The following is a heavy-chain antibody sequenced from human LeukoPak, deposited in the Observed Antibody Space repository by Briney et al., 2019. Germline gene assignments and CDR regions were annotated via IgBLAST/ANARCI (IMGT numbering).Heavy chain of an antibody. J-gene: IGHJ4*02. V-gene: IGHV4-39*01. Sequence: SETLSLTCTVSGGSISSSSYYWGWIRQPPGKGLEWIGSIHYSGSTYYNPSLKSRVTISVDTSKNQFSLKLNSVTAADTAVYFCASPSNYDILIGYTYWGQGALVIVSS. D-gene: IGHD3-9*01. CDR1: GGSISSSSYY. CDR2: IHYSGST. CDR3: ASPSNYDILIGYTY.